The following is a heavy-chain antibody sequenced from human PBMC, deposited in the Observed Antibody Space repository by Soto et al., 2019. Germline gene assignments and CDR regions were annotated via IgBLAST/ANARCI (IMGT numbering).Heavy chain of an antibody. V-gene: IGHV4-31*03. CDR2: IYYSGST. Sequence: QVQLQESGPGLVKPSQTLSLTCTVSGGSISSGGYYWSWIRQHPGKGLEWIGYIYYSGSTYYNPSLKSRVTISVDTSKNQFSLKLSSVTAADTAVYYCARDLKQWHYPGDYYYYYGMDVWGQGTTVTVSS. D-gene: IGHD6-19*01. CDR1: GGSISSGGYY. CDR3: ARDLKQWHYPGDYYYYYGMDV. J-gene: IGHJ6*02.